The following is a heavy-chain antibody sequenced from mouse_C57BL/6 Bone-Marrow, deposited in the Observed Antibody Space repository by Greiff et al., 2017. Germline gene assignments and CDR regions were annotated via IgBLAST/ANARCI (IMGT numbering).Heavy chain of an antibody. V-gene: IGHV1-85*01. Sequence: VQLQQSGPELVKPGASVKLSCKASGYTFTSYDINWVQQRPGQGLEWIGWIYPRDGSTKYNEKFKGTATLTVYTSSSTAYMDLHSLTSEDSAVYFCARDYGSSYWYFDVWGTGTTVTVSS. CDR2: IYPRDGST. CDR1: GYTFTSYD. D-gene: IGHD1-1*01. J-gene: IGHJ1*03. CDR3: ARDYGSSYWYFDV.